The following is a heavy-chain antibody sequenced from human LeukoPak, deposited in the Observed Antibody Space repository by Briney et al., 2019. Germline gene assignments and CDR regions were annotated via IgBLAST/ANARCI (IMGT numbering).Heavy chain of an antibody. CDR1: GFTFSSYS. Sequence: GGSLRLSCAASGFTFSSYSMNWVRQAPGKGLEWVSSISSSSSYIYYADSVKGRFTISRDNAKNSLYLQMNSLRAEDTAVYYCARDRYYYDSSGYSVIDAFDIWGQGTMVTVSS. J-gene: IGHJ3*02. D-gene: IGHD3-22*01. CDR2: ISSSSSYI. V-gene: IGHV3-21*01. CDR3: ARDRYYYDSSGYSVIDAFDI.